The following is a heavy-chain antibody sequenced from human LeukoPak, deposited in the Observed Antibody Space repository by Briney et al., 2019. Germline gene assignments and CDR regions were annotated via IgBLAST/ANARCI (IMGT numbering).Heavy chain of an antibody. CDR3: AARIAVAGTFDY. CDR2: IGATGVDT. D-gene: IGHD6-19*01. J-gene: IGHJ4*02. CDR1: GFTFSNYG. V-gene: IGHV3-23*01. Sequence: GGSLRLSCAASGFTFSNYGMSWVRQAPGKGLEEVSLIGATGVDTYYADSVKGRFIISRDNSKNTLYLQMNSLRAEDTAVYYCAARIAVAGTFDYWGQGTLVTVSS.